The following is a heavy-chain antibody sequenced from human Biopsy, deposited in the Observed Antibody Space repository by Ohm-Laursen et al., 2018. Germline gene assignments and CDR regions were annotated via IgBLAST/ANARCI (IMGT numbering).Heavy chain of an antibody. Sequence: SSLRLSCAASGFTFSNYGIHWVRQAPGKRLEWVAPICYDGSNKNSEDSVKGRFTVARDDSKNTLFLQMNNLSAEDTAVYYCARDQSGLRGINWYFDLWGRGTLVTVSS. J-gene: IGHJ2*01. CDR2: ICYDGSNK. CDR3: ARDQSGLRGINWYFDL. CDR1: GFTFSNYG. V-gene: IGHV3-33*01. D-gene: IGHD5/OR15-5a*01.